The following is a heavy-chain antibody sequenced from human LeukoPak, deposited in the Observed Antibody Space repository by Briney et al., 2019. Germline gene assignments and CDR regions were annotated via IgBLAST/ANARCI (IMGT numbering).Heavy chain of an antibody. CDR3: ARDYYDSSGFGAFDI. CDR1: GYTFSDNY. Sequence: GASVKVSCKASGYTFSDNYLHWVRQAPGQGLEWMGWIDPKGGGTEYAQKFQGRVTMTRDTSISTAYMELSRLRSDDTAVYYCARDYYDSSGFGAFDIWGQGTMVTVSS. D-gene: IGHD3-22*01. V-gene: IGHV1-2*02. J-gene: IGHJ3*02. CDR2: IDPKGGGT.